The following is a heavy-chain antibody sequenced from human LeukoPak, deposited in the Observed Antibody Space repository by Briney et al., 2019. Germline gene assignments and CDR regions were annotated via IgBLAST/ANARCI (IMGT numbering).Heavy chain of an antibody. CDR3: ASEYGVTGTFWFDP. J-gene: IGHJ5*02. Sequence: SQTLSLTCTVSGGSISSGDYYWSWLRQPPGKGLEWIGYIYYSGSTYYNPSLKSRVTISVDTSKNQFSLKLSSVTAADTAVYYCASEYGVTGTFWFDPWGQGTLVTVSS. V-gene: IGHV4-30-4*08. D-gene: IGHD2-8*02. CDR1: GGSISSGDYY. CDR2: IYYSGST.